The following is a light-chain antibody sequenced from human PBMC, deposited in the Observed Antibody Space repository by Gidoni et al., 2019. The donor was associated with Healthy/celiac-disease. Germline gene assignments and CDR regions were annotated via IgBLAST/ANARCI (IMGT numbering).Light chain of an antibody. V-gene: IGKV3-20*01. J-gene: IGKJ2*01. CDR1: QSVSSSY. CDR2: GAS. CDR3: QQYGSSPYT. Sequence: ESVLTQTPGTLSLYPGERATLSCRASQSVSSSYLAWYQQKPGQAPRLLIYGASSRATGIPDRFSGSGSVTDFTLTISRLEPEDFAVYYCQQYGSSPYTFGQGTKLEIK.